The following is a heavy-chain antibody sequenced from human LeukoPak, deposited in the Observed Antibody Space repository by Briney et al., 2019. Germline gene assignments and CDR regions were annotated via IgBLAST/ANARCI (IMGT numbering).Heavy chain of an antibody. CDR1: GFTFDDYG. V-gene: IGHV3-20*04. Sequence: RPGGSLRLSCGTSGFTFDDYGMSWVRQAPGKGLEWVSGINSNGDSPGYADSVKGRFTISRDNAKNSLFLQMNSLRAEDTAVYYCARTVGYGDYHWFDPWGQGTLVTVSS. D-gene: IGHD4-17*01. CDR2: INSNGDSP. J-gene: IGHJ5*02. CDR3: ARTVGYGDYHWFDP.